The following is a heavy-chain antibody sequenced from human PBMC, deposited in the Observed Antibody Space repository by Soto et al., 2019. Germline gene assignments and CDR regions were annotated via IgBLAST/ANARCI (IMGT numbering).Heavy chain of an antibody. V-gene: IGHV1-69*13. J-gene: IGHJ5*02. CDR3: ARDPRFPRIAAAGTSSWFDP. CDR2: IIPIFGTA. D-gene: IGHD6-13*01. CDR1: GGTFSSYA. Sequence: SVKVSCKASGGTFSSYAISWVRQAPGQGLEWMGGIIPIFGTANYAQKFQGRVTITADESTSTAYMELSSLRSEDTAVYYCARDPRFPRIAAAGTSSWFDPWGQGTLVTVSS.